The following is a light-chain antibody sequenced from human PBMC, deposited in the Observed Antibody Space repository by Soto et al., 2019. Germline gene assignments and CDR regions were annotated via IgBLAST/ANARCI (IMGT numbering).Light chain of an antibody. CDR1: QSISSY. J-gene: IGKJ1*01. V-gene: IGKV1-39*01. CDR2: AAS. CDR3: QQSYSTPWT. Sequence: DIQMTQSPPSLSASVGDRVTITCLASQSISSYLNWYQQKPGKAPKLLIYAASSLQSGVPSRFSGSGSGTDFTLTISSLQPEDFATYYCQQSYSTPWTFGQGTKVDIK.